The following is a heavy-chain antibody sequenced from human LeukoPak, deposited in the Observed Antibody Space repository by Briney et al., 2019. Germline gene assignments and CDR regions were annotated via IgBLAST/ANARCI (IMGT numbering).Heavy chain of an antibody. CDR2: ISDSGETR. D-gene: IGHD7-27*01. CDR1: GFSFSDYY. CDR3: ARDVRGRTPLKLGMKWFDP. V-gene: IGHV3-11*01. Sequence: GGSLRLSCAASGFSFSDYYMSWIRQVPGKGLEWLAYISDSGETRKYADSVTGRFTISRDNAKNSVCLQMNSLRADDSGVYYCARDVRGRTPLKLGMKWFDPWGQGTRVIVSS. J-gene: IGHJ5*02.